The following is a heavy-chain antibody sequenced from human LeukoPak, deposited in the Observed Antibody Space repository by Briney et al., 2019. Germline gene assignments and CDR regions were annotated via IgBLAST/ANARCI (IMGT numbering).Heavy chain of an antibody. CDR1: GGSTSSYY. CDR3: ARAPLIAAALDQFDP. J-gene: IGHJ5*02. Sequence: SETLSLTCTVSGGSTSSYYWSWIRQPPGKGLEWIGEINHSGSTNYNPSLKSRVTISVDTSKNQFSLKLSSVTAADTAVYYCARAPLIAAALDQFDPWGQGTLVTVSS. V-gene: IGHV4-34*01. CDR2: INHSGST. D-gene: IGHD6-13*01.